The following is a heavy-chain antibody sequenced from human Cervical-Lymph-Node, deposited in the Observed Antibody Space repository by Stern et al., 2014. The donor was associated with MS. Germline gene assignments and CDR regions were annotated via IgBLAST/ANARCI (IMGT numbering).Heavy chain of an antibody. CDR3: ARDSVVLPPAPDVYYYKGMDV. J-gene: IGHJ6*02. D-gene: IGHD2-2*01. V-gene: IGHV1-46*01. CDR2: INPGDGRT. Sequence: QVQLVQSGAEVKKPGASVKVSCKASGYTFTSYCFHWVRQAPGQGLEWMGIINPGDGRTTYAQKFRGRVTMTRDTSTSTVYMELSSLRSEDTAVYYCARDSVVLPPAPDVYYYKGMDVWGQGTTVTVSS. CDR1: GYTFTSYC.